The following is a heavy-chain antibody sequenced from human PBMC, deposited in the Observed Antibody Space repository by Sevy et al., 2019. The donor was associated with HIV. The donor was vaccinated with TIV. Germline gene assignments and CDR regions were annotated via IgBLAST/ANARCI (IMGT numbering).Heavy chain of an antibody. J-gene: IGHJ3*01. CDR1: GGSISSYY. CDR2: IYYSGST. CDR3: ARVPEKTYYDFWGGYVGAFDV. Sequence: SETLSLTCTVSGGSISSYYWSWIRQPPGKGLEWIGYIYYSGSTNYNPSLKSRVTISVDTSKNQFSLKLSSVTASDTVVYYCARVPEKTYYDFWGGYVGAFDVWGQGTMVTVSS. D-gene: IGHD3-3*01. V-gene: IGHV4-59*13.